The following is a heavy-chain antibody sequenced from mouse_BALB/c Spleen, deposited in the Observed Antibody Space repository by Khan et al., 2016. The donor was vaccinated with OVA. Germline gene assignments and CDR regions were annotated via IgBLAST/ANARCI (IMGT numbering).Heavy chain of an antibody. J-gene: IGHJ4*01. CDR2: IWAGGST. V-gene: IGHV2-9*02. D-gene: IGHD2-3*01. CDR1: GFSLTSYG. CDR3: ARGDGYYEDAMDY. Sequence: VKLEESGPGLVAPSQSLSITCTVSGFSLTSYGLHWVRHPPGKGLEWLGVIWAGGSTNYNSALMSRLSISKDNSKSQVFLKMNSLQTDDTAMYYCARGDGYYEDAMDYWGQGTSVTVSS.